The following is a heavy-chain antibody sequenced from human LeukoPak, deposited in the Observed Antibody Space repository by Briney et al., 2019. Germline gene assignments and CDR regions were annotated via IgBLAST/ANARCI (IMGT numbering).Heavy chain of an antibody. D-gene: IGHD3-22*01. CDR1: GFTFSSYA. J-gene: IGHJ4*02. CDR3: ASPLYSSGYDY. CDR2: ISYDGSNK. Sequence: GGSLRLSCAASGFTFSSYAMHWVRQAPGKGLEWVAVISYDGSNKYYADSVKGRFTISRDNSKNTLYLQMNSLRAEDTAVYYCASPLYSSGYDYWGQGTLVTVSS. V-gene: IGHV3-30-3*01.